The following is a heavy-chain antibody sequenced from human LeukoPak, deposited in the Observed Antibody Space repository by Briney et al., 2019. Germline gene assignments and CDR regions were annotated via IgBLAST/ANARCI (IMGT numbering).Heavy chain of an antibody. Sequence: SETLSLTCTVSGGSISSYYWSWIRQPPGKGLEWIGYIYYSGSTNYNPSLKSRVTISVDTSKNQFSLKLSSVTAADMAVYYCARTQSYGSGSYRSFYFDYWGQGTLVTVSS. D-gene: IGHD3-10*01. CDR3: ARTQSYGSGSYRSFYFDY. V-gene: IGHV4-59*01. J-gene: IGHJ4*02. CDR2: IYYSGST. CDR1: GGSISSYY.